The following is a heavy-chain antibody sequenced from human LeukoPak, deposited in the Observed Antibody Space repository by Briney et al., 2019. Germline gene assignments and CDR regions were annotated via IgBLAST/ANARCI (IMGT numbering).Heavy chain of an antibody. Sequence: GGSLRLSCVASGFTFSSYEMNWVRQAPGKGLEWVSYISSSGSPIYYADSVKGRFTISRDNAKNSLYLQMNSLRAEDTAVYYCARDRLDGYNDYWGQGTLVTVSS. CDR3: ARDRLDGYNDY. V-gene: IGHV3-48*03. J-gene: IGHJ4*02. CDR1: GFTFSSYE. D-gene: IGHD5-24*01. CDR2: ISSSGSPI.